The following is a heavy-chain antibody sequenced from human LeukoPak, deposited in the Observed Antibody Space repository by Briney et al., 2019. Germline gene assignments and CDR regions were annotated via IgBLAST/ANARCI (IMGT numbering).Heavy chain of an antibody. CDR1: GYTFTGFY. D-gene: IGHD1-14*01. Sequence: ASVKVSCKASGYTFTGFYIHWVRQAPGQGLEWMGWINPNSGGTNYAQKFQDRVTMTRDTSISAAYMELSSLKSDDTAVYYCARPLTTSGWYFDLWGRGTLVTVSS. CDR2: INPNSGGT. CDR3: ARPLTTSGWYFDL. J-gene: IGHJ2*01. V-gene: IGHV1-2*02.